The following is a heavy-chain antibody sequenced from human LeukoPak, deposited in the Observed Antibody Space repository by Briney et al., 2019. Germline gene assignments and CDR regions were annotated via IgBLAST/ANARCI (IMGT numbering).Heavy chain of an antibody. CDR2: IYTSGIT. Sequence: SETLSLTCTVSGGSVGRGTYYWYWIRQPAGKGLERIGRIYTSGITNYHPSLESRVTISIDTSRNQFSLRLTSVTAADTAVYFCARADYSSSPLDYWGQGTLVTVSS. J-gene: IGHJ4*02. V-gene: IGHV4-61*02. CDR1: GGSVGRGTYY. CDR3: ARADYSSSPLDY. D-gene: IGHD6-6*01.